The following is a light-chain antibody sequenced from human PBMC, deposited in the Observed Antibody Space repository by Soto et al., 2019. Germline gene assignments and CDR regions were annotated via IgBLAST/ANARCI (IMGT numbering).Light chain of an antibody. Sequence: DIQMTQSPSSLSASVGDSVTLTCRASQRLFSFLNWYQQAPGSAPKLLISTAYKLQSWVPSRFSGSESGTEFTLTISSLQPEDFAIYFCQQTYSAPFTFGPGTKVDVK. CDR3: QQTYSAPFT. J-gene: IGKJ3*01. V-gene: IGKV1-39*01. CDR1: QRLFSF. CDR2: TAY.